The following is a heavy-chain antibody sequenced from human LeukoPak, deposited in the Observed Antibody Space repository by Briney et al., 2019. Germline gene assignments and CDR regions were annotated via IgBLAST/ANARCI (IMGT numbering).Heavy chain of an antibody. D-gene: IGHD5-18*01. CDR2: INPSGGST. J-gene: IGHJ4*02. V-gene: IGHV1-46*01. Sequence: ASVKVSCKASGYTFTSYYMHWVRQAPGQGLEWMGIINPSGGSTSYAQKFQGRVTMTRDMSTSTVYMELSSLRSEDTAVYYYARDLVINTAMVVLGYWGQGTLVTVSS. CDR3: ARDLVINTAMVVLGY. CDR1: GYTFTSYY.